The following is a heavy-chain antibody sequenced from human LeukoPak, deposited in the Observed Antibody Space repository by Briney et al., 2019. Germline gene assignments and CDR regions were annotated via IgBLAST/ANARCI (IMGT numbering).Heavy chain of an antibody. CDR2: LNPNSGGT. Sequence: ASVKVSCKASGDTFTDYYIHWVRQAPGQGPEWMGWLNPNSGGTNYAQKFQGRVTMTRDTSISTAYMELSRLRSDDTAVYYCAAYYDYVWGSYPLDYWGQGTLVTVSS. CDR1: GDTFTDYY. J-gene: IGHJ4*02. D-gene: IGHD3-16*02. V-gene: IGHV1-2*02. CDR3: AAYYDYVWGSYPLDY.